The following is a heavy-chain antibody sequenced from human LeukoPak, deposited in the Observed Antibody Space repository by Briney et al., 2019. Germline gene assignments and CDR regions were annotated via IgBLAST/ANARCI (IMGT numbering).Heavy chain of an antibody. J-gene: IGHJ4*02. V-gene: IGHV3-74*01. CDR3: ARAEASSTSCPNFDY. CDR1: GFTFSSYW. Sequence: GGSLRLSCAASGFTFSSYWMHWVRQAPGKGLVWVSRINSDGSSTSYADSVKGRFTTSRDNAKNTLYLQMNSLRAEDTAVYYCARAEASSTSCPNFDYWGQGTLVTVSS. D-gene: IGHD2-2*01. CDR2: INSDGSST.